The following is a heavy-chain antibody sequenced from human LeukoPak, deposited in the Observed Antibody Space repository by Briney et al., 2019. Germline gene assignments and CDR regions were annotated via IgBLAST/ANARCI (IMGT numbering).Heavy chain of an antibody. CDR1: GGSISSSSYY. J-gene: IGHJ4*02. V-gene: IGHV4-39*07. CDR3: ARGADYYGSGTNYFDY. D-gene: IGHD3-10*01. CDR2: IYYSGST. Sequence: SETLSLTCTVSGGSISSSSYYWGWIRQPPGKGLEWIGSIYYSGSTYYNPSLKSRVTMSVDTSKNQFSLKLSSVTAADTAVYYCARGADYYGSGTNYFDYWGQGTLVTVSS.